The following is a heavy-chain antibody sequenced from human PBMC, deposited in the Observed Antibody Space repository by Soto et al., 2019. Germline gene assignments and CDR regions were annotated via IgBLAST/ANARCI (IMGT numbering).Heavy chain of an antibody. V-gene: IGHV1-18*01. CDR2: ISAYNANT. J-gene: IGHJ5*02. CDR3: ARGENWFDP. CDR1: GYTFTSYG. Sequence: QVQLVQSGAEVKKPGASVKVSCKASGYTFTSYGINWVRQAPGQGLEWMGWISAYNANTHYAQKLQGRVTMTTDTFTSTAYMELRSRRSDDTAVYCCARGENWFDPWGQGTLVTVSS.